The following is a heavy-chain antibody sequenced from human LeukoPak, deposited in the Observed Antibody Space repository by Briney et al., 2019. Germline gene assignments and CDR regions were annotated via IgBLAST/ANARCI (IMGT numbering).Heavy chain of an antibody. J-gene: IGHJ3*01. CDR2: INPSGGST. CDR1: GYTFTSYY. CDR3: VTETTWQLRPGAFDV. V-gene: IGHV1-46*01. Sequence: ASVKVSCKASGYTFTSYYMHWVRQALGQGLEWMGIINPSGGSTSYAQKFQGRVTMTRDTSTSTVYMELSSLRSEDTAVYYCVTETTWQLRPGAFDVWGQGTMVTVS. D-gene: IGHD4-17*01.